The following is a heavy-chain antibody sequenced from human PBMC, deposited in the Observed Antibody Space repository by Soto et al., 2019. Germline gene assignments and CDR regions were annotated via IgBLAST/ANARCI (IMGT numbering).Heavy chain of an antibody. CDR2: IYYGGTT. CDR3: ARAGIVGATRYFAY. CDR1: GGSISPYY. Sequence: PSETLSLTCTVSGGSISPYYWTWVRQPPGRGLEWIGYIYYGGTTSYNPSLMSRVTISVEKSKSQISLKLSSVTAADTAVYYCARAGIVGATRYFAYWGQGTLVTVSS. J-gene: IGHJ4*02. D-gene: IGHD1-26*01. V-gene: IGHV4-59*12.